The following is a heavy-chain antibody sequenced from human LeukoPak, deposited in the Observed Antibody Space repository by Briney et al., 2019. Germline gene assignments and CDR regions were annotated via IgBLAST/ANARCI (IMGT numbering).Heavy chain of an antibody. CDR3: ARGRGGKYK. CDR1: GGSFSGYY. J-gene: IGHJ4*02. Sequence: SETLSLTCAVYGGSFSGYYWSWIRQPPRKGLEWIGEINHSGSTNYNPSLKSRVTISVDTSKNQFSLKLSSVTAADTAVYYCARGRGGKYKWGQGTLVTVSS. CDR2: INHSGST. V-gene: IGHV4-34*01. D-gene: IGHD4-23*01.